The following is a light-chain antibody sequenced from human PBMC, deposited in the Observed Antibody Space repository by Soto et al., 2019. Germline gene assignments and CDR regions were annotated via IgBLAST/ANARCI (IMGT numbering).Light chain of an antibody. Sequence: EIVLTQSPGTLSLSPGETATLSCRASQTISNTYLAWYQQKPGQAPRLLIYDASTRATGIPGRFSGSGSGTDFTLTVNRLEPEDFAVYYCQQYGSSPRTFGQGTKVEI. J-gene: IGKJ1*01. V-gene: IGKV3-20*01. CDR3: QQYGSSPRT. CDR2: DAS. CDR1: QTISNTY.